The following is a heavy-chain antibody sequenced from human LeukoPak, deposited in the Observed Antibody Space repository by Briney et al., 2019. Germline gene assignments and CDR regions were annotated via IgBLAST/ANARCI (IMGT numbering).Heavy chain of an antibody. CDR2: ISTSGST. J-gene: IGHJ3*02. Sequence: SQTLSLTCTVSRGSINTGSYYWSWIRKPAGKGLEWIGRISTSGSTNYNPSLKSRVTISVDKSKNQFSLNLSSVTAADTAVYYCARGRDGYNWDDAFDIWGQGTMVTVSS. CDR1: RGSINTGSYY. V-gene: IGHV4-61*02. CDR3: ARGRDGYNWDDAFDI. D-gene: IGHD5-24*01.